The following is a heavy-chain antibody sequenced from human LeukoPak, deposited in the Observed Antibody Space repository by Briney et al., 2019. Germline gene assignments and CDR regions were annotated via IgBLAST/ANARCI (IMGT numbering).Heavy chain of an antibody. CDR3: AAGLRFGELHYYYGMDV. Sequence: ASVKVSCKASGFTFTSSAVQWVRQARGQRLEWIGWIVVGSGNTNYAQKFQERVTITRDMSTSTAYMELSSLRSEDTAVYYCAAGLRFGELHYYYGMDVWAKGPRSPSP. D-gene: IGHD3-10*01. CDR1: GFTFTSSA. V-gene: IGHV1-58*01. J-gene: IGHJ6*02. CDR2: IVVGSGNT.